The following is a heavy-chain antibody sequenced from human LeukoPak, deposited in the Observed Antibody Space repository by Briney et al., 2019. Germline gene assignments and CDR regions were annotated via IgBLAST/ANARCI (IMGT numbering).Heavy chain of an antibody. J-gene: IGHJ6*02. CDR3: ANTEGGMDV. V-gene: IGHV4-59*12. CDR2: MYNSGIT. CDR1: GGSISSYY. Sequence: SETLSLTCTVSGGSISSYYWSWIRQPPGKGLEWIGYMYNSGITNYNPSLRSRVTISVDTSKNQFSLKLSSVTAADTAVYYCANTEGGMDVWGQGTTVTVSS.